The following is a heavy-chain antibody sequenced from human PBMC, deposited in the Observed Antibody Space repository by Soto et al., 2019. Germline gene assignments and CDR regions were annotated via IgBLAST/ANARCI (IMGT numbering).Heavy chain of an antibody. J-gene: IGHJ4*02. V-gene: IGHV3-23*01. D-gene: IGHD3-22*01. CDR2: IRGSGAST. Sequence: VGSLRLSCAASGFTFSTYAMTWVRQVPGKGLEWVSAIRGSGASTYYADSVKGRFTISRDNSKNTLFLQMNSLRVEDTALYYCAKDYYYDSSGYASPDYWGRGTLVTVSS. CDR3: AKDYYYDSSGYASPDY. CDR1: GFTFSTYA.